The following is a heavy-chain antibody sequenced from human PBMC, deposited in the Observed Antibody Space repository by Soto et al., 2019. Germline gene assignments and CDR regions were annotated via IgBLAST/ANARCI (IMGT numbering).Heavy chain of an antibody. CDR1: GGSISSSSYY. V-gene: IGHV4-39*01. CDR2: IYYSGST. CDR3: MLGSGWKDFDY. Sequence: SETLSLTCTVSGGSISSSSYYWGWIRQPPGKGLERIGSIYYSGSTYYNPSLKSRVTISVDTSKNQLSMKMSSVTAADTAVYYCMLGSGWKDFDYWGQGTLVTVSS. D-gene: IGHD3-22*01. J-gene: IGHJ4*02.